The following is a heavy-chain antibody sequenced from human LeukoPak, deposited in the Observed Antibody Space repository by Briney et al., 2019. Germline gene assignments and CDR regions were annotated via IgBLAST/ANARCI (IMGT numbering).Heavy chain of an antibody. D-gene: IGHD3-10*01. Sequence: SVKFSCKASGYTFISYGISWVRQAPGQGLEWMGWINAYNGNTNYAQKLQDRFSMTTDTSTSTAYMELRSLRSDDTAIYYCARDGSGNWFDPWGQGTLVTASS. CDR1: GYTFISYG. CDR3: ARDGSGNWFDP. V-gene: IGHV1-18*01. CDR2: INAYNGNT. J-gene: IGHJ5*02.